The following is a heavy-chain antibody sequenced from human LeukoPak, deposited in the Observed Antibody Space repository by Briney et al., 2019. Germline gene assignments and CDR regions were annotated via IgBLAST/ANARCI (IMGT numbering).Heavy chain of an antibody. CDR2: INGYGDST. CDR1: GFTYSFSNYV. V-gene: IGHV3-23*01. Sequence: GGSLRLSCAASGFTYSFSNYVMSWVRQAPGKGLEWVSGINGYGDSTNYADSVKGRLTISRDNSKNTLYLQMNSLRVEDTALYFCAKDLRFWGQGTLVTVSS. CDR3: AKDLRF. J-gene: IGHJ4*02.